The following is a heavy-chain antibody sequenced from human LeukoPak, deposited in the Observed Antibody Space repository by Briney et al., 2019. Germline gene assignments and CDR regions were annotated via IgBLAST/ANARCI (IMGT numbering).Heavy chain of an antibody. Sequence: PGGSLRLSCAASGFTVSSNYMSWVRQAPGKGLEWVSSIDSGSSYIYNADSVKGRFTISRDNSKNTLYLQMNSLRAEDTAVYYCASSHSITIFQHYYGMDVWGQGTTVTVSS. CDR2: IDSGSSYI. CDR3: ASSHSITIFQHYYGMDV. CDR1: GFTVSSNY. D-gene: IGHD3-9*01. V-gene: IGHV3-66*01. J-gene: IGHJ6*02.